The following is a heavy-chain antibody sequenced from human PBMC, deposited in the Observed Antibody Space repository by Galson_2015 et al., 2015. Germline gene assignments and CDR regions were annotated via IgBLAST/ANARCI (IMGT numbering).Heavy chain of an antibody. Sequence: SLRLSCAASGFTLSSYAMSWVRQAPGKGLEWVSAISGSGGSTYYADSVKGRFTISRDNSKNTLYLQMNSLRAEDTAVYYCAKIMTNSSSWYWRSYYYFDYWGQGTLVTVSS. CDR1: GFTLSSYA. J-gene: IGHJ4*02. V-gene: IGHV3-23*01. D-gene: IGHD6-13*01. CDR3: AKIMTNSSSWYWRSYYYFDY. CDR2: ISGSGGST.